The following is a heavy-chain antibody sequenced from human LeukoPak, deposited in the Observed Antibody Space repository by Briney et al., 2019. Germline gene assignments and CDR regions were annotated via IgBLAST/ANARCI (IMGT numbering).Heavy chain of an antibody. V-gene: IGHV3-23*01. J-gene: IGHJ4*02. CDR1: GFTFSSYA. CDR2: ISETGGTT. D-gene: IGHD2-8*01. Sequence: GGSLRLSCAGSGFTFSSYAMSWVGEARGKGLEWGSAISETGGTTYYADSVKGRVTISRDNSKSTLYLEMNSLRAEDTAVYYCAKDTSIGRYCTNGVCSPFDYWGQGTLVTVSS. CDR3: AKDTSIGRYCTNGVCSPFDY.